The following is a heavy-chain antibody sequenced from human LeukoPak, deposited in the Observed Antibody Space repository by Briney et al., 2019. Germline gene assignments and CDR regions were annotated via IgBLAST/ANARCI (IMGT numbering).Heavy chain of an antibody. CDR2: MNPNSGNT. D-gene: IGHD5-18*01. CDR3: ARGGYSSSTLLYYYYYMDV. V-gene: IGHV1-8*03. J-gene: IGHJ6*03. CDR1: GYTFTSYD. Sequence: GASVKVSCKASGYTFTSYDINWVRQATGQGLEWMGWMNPNSGNTGYAQKFQGRVTITRNTSISTAYMELSSLRSEDTAVYYCARGGYSSSTLLYYYYYMDVWGKGTTVTVSS.